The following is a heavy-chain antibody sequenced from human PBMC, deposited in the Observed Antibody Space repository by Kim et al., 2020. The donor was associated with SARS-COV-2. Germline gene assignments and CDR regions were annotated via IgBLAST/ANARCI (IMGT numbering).Heavy chain of an antibody. CDR2: IYNSGTT. CDR3: ARDRFYSITSQGEFEY. D-gene: IGHD6-13*01. CDR1: GGSISSGTYY. Sequence: SETLSLTCTVSGGSISSGTYYWAWIRQPPGKGLEWIGSIYNSGTTYYNPSLKSRVAISVDTSRNQFSLKMKSVTAADTAMYYCARDRFYSITSQGEFEYWGQGILVTVSS. V-gene: IGHV4-39*07. J-gene: IGHJ4*02.